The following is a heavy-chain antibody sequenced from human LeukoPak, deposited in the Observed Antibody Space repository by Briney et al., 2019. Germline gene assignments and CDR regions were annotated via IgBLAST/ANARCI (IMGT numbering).Heavy chain of an antibody. CDR3: XXXIVLXXYATQEKYFDY. CDR1: GFTFSSYA. CDR2: TSGSGGST. J-gene: IGHJ4*02. V-gene: IGHV3-23*01. D-gene: IGHD2-8*01. Sequence: PGGSLRLSCAASGFTFSSYAMSWLRQAPGKGLEGVSDTSGSGGSTYYADPVKGRFTISRDNSNNTLYLQMNSLRAEDTAVYCXXXXIVLXXYATQEKYFDYXGQGXLVTVXX.